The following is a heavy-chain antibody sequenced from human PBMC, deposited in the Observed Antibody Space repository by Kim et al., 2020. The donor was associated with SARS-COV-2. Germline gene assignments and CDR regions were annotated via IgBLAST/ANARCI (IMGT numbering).Heavy chain of an antibody. CDR3: ARAGKVPAAIDYYYYGMDV. J-gene: IGHJ6*02. V-gene: IGHV4-34*01. CDR2: INHSGST. Sequence: SETLSLTCAVYGGSFSGYYWSWIRQPPGKGLEWIGEINHSGSTNYNPSLKSRVTISVDTSKNQFSLKLSSVTAADTAVYYCARAGKVPAAIDYYYYGMDVWGQGTTVTVSS. D-gene: IGHD2-2*01. CDR1: GGSFSGYY.